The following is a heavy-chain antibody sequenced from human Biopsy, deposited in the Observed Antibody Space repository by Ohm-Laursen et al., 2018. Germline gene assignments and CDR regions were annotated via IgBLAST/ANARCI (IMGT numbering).Heavy chain of an antibody. Sequence: ASVKVSCKASGHTFIDYYIHWVRQAPRQGLEWMGWINPNSGGTKYAQKFQGRVTMAGDTSINTVHMELRNLRSDDTAVYYCARRTWDNWGLGTLITVSS. CDR3: ARRTWDN. CDR2: INPNSGGT. V-gene: IGHV1-2*02. J-gene: IGHJ4*02. CDR1: GHTFIDYY.